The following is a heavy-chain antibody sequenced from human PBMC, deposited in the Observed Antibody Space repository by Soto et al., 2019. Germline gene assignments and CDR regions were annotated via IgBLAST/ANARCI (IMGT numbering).Heavy chain of an antibody. Sequence: SETLSLTCTVSGGSISSGDYYWSWIRQPPGKGLEWIGYIYYSGSTYYNPSLKSRVTISVDTSKNQFPLKLSSVTAADTAVYYCARESGYYGSGSYYNGNDYFDYWGQGTLVTVSS. CDR1: GGSISSGDYY. D-gene: IGHD3-10*01. CDR2: IYYSGST. CDR3: ARESGYYGSGSYYNGNDYFDY. V-gene: IGHV4-30-4*01. J-gene: IGHJ4*02.